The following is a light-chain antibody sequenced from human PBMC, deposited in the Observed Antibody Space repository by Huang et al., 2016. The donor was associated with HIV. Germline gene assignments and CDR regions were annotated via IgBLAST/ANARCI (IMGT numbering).Light chain of an antibody. CDR1: QSIGTY. V-gene: IGKV1-39*01. Sequence: IQLNQSTTSLSASVGDRVAIACRASQSIGTYLNWVQQKPGRAPILLISGVSSLHTGVHSRFIGSGSGTEFTLTIRGLQFDDFATYCCQQSYSALITFGQGTRLEIK. CDR3: QQSYSALIT. J-gene: IGKJ5*01. CDR2: GVS.